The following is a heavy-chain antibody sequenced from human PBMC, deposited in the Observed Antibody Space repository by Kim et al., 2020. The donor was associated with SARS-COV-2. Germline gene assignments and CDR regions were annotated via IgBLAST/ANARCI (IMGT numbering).Heavy chain of an antibody. CDR3: ARPTYSYGS. Sequence: GGSLRLSCAVSGFSFSAYWMDWVRQAPGKGLVWVSRINPDGTSTNYADSVKGRFTISRDNAKNTLYLQMNSLRAEDTGIYYCARPTYSYGSWGRGTLVTV. CDR1: GFSFSAYW. V-gene: IGHV3-74*01. CDR2: INPDGTST. J-gene: IGHJ5*02. D-gene: IGHD5-18*01.